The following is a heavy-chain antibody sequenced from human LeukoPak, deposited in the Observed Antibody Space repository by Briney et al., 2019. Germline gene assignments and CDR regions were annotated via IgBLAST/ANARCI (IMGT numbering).Heavy chain of an antibody. Sequence: GESLKISCKGSGYRFTEYWIAWVRQMPGKGLEWMGITFPRDSDTRYSPSFQGQVTISADKSISTAYLHWSSLKASDTAIYYCARLYPGYCSSTSCYCDPWGQGTLVTVSS. D-gene: IGHD2-2*03. CDR2: TFPRDSDT. V-gene: IGHV5-51*01. J-gene: IGHJ5*02. CDR1: GYRFTEYW. CDR3: ARLYPGYCSSTSCYCDP.